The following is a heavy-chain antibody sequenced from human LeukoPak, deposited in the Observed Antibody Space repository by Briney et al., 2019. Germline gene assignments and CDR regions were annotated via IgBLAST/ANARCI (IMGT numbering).Heavy chain of an antibody. V-gene: IGHV3-23*01. D-gene: IGHD3-22*01. Sequence: GGSLGLSCAASGFTFRSYAMSWVRQAPGKGLEWVSAISGSGGSTYYADSVKGRFTISRDNSKNTLYLQMNSLRAEDTAVYYCVKTRSAYYYDSFYYFDYWGQGTLVTVSS. J-gene: IGHJ4*02. CDR1: GFTFRSYA. CDR3: VKTRSAYYYDSFYYFDY. CDR2: ISGSGGST.